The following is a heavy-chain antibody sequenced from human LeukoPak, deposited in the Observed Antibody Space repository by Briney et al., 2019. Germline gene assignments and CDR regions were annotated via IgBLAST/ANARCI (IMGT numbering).Heavy chain of an antibody. Sequence: GASVKVSCKASGYTFTSYDINWVRQATGQGLEWMGWMNPNSGNTGYAQKFQGRVTITRNTSISTAYMELSSLRSEDTAVYYCARRHGWADGDAFDIWGQGTMVTVSS. V-gene: IGHV1-8*03. D-gene: IGHD6-19*01. J-gene: IGHJ3*02. CDR2: MNPNSGNT. CDR3: ARRHGWADGDAFDI. CDR1: GYTFTSYD.